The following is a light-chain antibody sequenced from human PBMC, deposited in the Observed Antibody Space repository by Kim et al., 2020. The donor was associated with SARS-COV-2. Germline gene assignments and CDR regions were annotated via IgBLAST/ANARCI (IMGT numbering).Light chain of an antibody. J-gene: IGLJ2*01. Sequence: QSITISCTGTSSDVGAYNYVAWYQQHPGKAPKLMIYNVNHRPSGVSNRFSGSKSGNTASLTISGLQAEDEADYYCSSYSSSSTLVVFGGGTKLTVL. V-gene: IGLV2-14*03. CDR3: SSYSSSSTLVV. CDR2: NVN. CDR1: SSDVGAYNY.